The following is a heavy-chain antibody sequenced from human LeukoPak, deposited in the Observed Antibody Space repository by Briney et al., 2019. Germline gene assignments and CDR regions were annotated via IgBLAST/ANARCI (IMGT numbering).Heavy chain of an antibody. Sequence: ASVKVSCKASGYTFTSYGISWVRQAPGQGLEWMGWISAYNGNTNYAQKLQGRVTMTTDTSTSTAYMELRSLRSDDTAVYYCARDLCSGGSCNYYYYYMDVWGKGTTVTVSS. J-gene: IGHJ6*03. CDR3: ARDLCSGGSCNYYYYYMDV. V-gene: IGHV1-18*01. CDR1: GYTFTSYG. CDR2: ISAYNGNT. D-gene: IGHD2-15*01.